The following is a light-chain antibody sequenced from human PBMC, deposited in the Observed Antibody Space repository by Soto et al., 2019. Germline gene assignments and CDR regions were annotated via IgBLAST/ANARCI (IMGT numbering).Light chain of an antibody. V-gene: IGKV1-39*01. J-gene: IGKJ3*01. Sequence: DIRLTHSPSSLAASVGDRVTVTCRASQRIATYLNWYQQQPGKAPRLLISLTSSLQSGVPSRFSGSGSDTEFTLTISSLQSDDFGTYYCQQTYRTPFTFGPGTKVDIK. CDR2: LTS. CDR3: QQTYRTPFT. CDR1: QRIATY.